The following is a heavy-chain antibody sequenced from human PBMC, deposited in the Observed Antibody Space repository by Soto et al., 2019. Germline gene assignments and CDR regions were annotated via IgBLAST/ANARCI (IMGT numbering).Heavy chain of an antibody. V-gene: IGHV4-59*01. D-gene: IGHD6-13*01. CDR1: NGSIGSYY. CDR3: ARVGRLITAAGLLDA. CDR2: IYYSGST. J-gene: IGHJ5*02. Sequence: LALTCTISNGSIGSYYWTWIRQPPGKGLEWIGHIYYSGSTNYNPSLKSRLTLSLDTSKNQFSLKLTSVTAADTAVYYCARVGRLITAAGLLDAWGQGTLVTVSS.